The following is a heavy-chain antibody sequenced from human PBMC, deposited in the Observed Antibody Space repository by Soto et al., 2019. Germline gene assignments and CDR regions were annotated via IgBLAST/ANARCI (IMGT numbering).Heavy chain of an antibody. CDR2: INAGNGNT. J-gene: IGHJ6*02. CDR1: GYTFTSYG. CDR3: ARDPNDSSAYYHHYYYGMDV. D-gene: IGHD3-22*01. V-gene: IGHV1-3*01. Sequence: ASVKVSCKASGYTFTSYGIHWVRQAPGQRLEWTGWINAGNGNTKYSEKFQSRVTITRDTSASTAYLELSSLRSEDTAVYYCARDPNDSSAYYHHYYYGMDVWGQGTTVTVS.